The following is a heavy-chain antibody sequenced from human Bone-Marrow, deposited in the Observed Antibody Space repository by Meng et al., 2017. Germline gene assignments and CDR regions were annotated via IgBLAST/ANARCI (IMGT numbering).Heavy chain of an antibody. CDR2: IGTAGDT. J-gene: IGHJ4*02. CDR3: ARIDYAQDFDY. D-gene: IGHD4-17*01. CDR1: GFTFSNAW. V-gene: IGHV3-13*01. Sequence: GESLKISCAASGFTFSNAWMSWVRQATGKGLEWVSAIGTAGDTYYPGSVKGQFTISRENAKNSLYLQMNSLRAGDTAVYYCARIDYAQDFDYWGQGTLVTVSS.